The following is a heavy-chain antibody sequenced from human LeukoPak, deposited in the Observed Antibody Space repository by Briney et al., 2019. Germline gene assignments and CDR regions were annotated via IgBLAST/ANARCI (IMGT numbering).Heavy chain of an antibody. V-gene: IGHV3-13*01. CDR1: GFTLSSYD. CDR2: IGTGGDT. Sequence: PGGSLRLSCAASGFTLSSYDMHWVRQATGKGLEWVSAIGTGGDTSYTGSVRGRFTISRENAKNSLNLQMNSLTAGDTAVYYCARERVHGDSFGWYFDLWGRGTLVIVS. CDR3: ARERVHGDSFGWYFDL. J-gene: IGHJ2*01. D-gene: IGHD4-17*01.